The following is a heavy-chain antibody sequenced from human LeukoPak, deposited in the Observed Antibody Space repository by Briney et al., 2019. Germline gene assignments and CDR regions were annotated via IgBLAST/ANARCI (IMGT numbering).Heavy chain of an antibody. J-gene: IGHJ6*03. CDR1: GASVSSGGYY. V-gene: IGHV4-30-2*01. D-gene: IGHD1/OR15-1a*01. CDR3: RVTTNVYDYIDV. CDR2: TYHSGSP. Sequence: SETLSLTCSVSGASVSSGGYYWSWIRQTPGKGLEWIGYTYHSGSPFHNPSLKGRATISLDRSRNQVSLKLTSVTAADTAVYYCRVTTNVYDYIDVWGKGTTVIVSS.